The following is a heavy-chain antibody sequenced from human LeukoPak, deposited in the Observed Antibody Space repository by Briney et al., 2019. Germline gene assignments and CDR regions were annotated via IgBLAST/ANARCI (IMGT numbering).Heavy chain of an antibody. V-gene: IGHV4-4*02. Sequence: SETLSLTCGVSGGSITNTNYWTWVRQPPGKGLEWIGEVNLQGSTNCNPSLMGRVAISVDTSENHIAVPLTSVTAADTAVYYCAREGGPYRPLDYSGQGTLVTVSS. J-gene: IGHJ4*02. CDR3: AREGGPYRPLDY. CDR1: GGSITNTNY. CDR2: VNLQGST.